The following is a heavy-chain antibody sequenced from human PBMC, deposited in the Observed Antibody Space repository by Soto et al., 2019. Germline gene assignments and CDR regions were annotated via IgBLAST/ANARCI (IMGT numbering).Heavy chain of an antibody. CDR1: GFTFSSYG. D-gene: IGHD4-17*01. CDR2: ISYDGSNK. Sequence: QVQLVESGGGVVQPGRSLRLSCAASGFTFSSYGMHWVRQAPGKGLEWVAVISYDGSNKYYADSVKGRFTISRDNSKNXLYLQMNSLRAEDTAGYYCAKDHYTVTGNYWYFDLWGRGTLVTVSS. V-gene: IGHV3-30*18. CDR3: AKDHYTVTGNYWYFDL. J-gene: IGHJ2*01.